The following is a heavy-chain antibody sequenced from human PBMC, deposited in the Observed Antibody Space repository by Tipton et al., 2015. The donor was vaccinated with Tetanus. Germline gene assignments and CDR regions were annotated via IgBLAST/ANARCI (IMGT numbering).Heavy chain of an antibody. CDR3: ARRGGGSTFDH. Sequence: TLSLTCSVSGGSISRGGYYWSWIRQHPGKGLEWRGYIFYTGDTYSNPPPKSRLTISLDTSKNPFSLSLTSLSAADTAVYFYARRGGGSTFDHWGQGTLVTVSS. V-gene: IGHV4-31*03. J-gene: IGHJ4*02. CDR1: GGSISRGGYY. CDR2: IFYTGDT. D-gene: IGHD1-26*01.